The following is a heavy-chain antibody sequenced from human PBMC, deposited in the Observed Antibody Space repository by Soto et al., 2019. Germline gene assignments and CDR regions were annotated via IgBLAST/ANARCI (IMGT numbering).Heavy chain of an antibody. V-gene: IGHV3-48*02. J-gene: IGHJ5*02. CDR2: ISSSSSTI. CDR1: GFTFSSYS. Sequence: EVQLVESGGGLVQPGGSLRLSCAASGFTFSSYSMNWVRQAPGKGLEWVSYISSSSSTIYYADSVKGRFTISRDNAKNSLYLQMNSLRHAAPAVYYCARHDSSDRYNWFDPCGQGTLVTVSS. D-gene: IGHD5-18*01. CDR3: ARHDSSDRYNWFDP.